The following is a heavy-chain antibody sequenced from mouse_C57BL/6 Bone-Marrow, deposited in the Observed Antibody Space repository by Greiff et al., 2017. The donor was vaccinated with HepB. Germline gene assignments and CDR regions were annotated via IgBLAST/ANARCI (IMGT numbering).Heavy chain of an antibody. CDR2: IDPSDSYT. CDR1: GYTFTSYW. Sequence: QVHVKQPGAELVMPGASVKLSCKASGYTFTSYWIHWVKQRPGQGLEWIGEIDPSDSYTNYNQKFKGKSTLTVDKSSSTAYMQLSSLTSEDSAVYYCAREETAQASYYFDYGGQGTTLTVSS. D-gene: IGHD3-2*02. V-gene: IGHV1-69*01. J-gene: IGHJ2*01. CDR3: AREETAQASYYFDY.